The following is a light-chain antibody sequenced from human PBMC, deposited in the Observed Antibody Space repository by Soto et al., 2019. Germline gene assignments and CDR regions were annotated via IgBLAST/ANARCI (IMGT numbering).Light chain of an antibody. CDR2: EVS. V-gene: IGLV2-8*01. Sequence: QSALTQPPSASGAPGQSVTISCTGTSSDVGGYHYVSWYQQHPGKAPKLMIYEVSKRPSGVPDRFSGSRSGNTASLTVSGLQAEDEADYYCSSYAGSNHNWVFGGGTKLTVL. CDR1: SSDVGGYHY. J-gene: IGLJ3*02. CDR3: SSYAGSNHNWV.